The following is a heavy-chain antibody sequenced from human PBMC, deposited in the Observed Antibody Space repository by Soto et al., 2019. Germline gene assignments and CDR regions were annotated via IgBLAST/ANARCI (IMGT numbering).Heavy chain of an antibody. CDR1: GFTFSSYAMH. D-gene: IGHD2-21*02. Sequence: LRLSCAASGFTFSSYAMHWVRQAPGKGLEWLARIDWHDDKYYSTSLKTRLTISKDTSNNQVVLTMTNMDPVDTATYYCAQIGGDSKFDYWGQGTLVTVSS. V-gene: IGHV2-70*04. CDR2: IDWHDDK. CDR3: AQIGGDSKFDY. J-gene: IGHJ4*02.